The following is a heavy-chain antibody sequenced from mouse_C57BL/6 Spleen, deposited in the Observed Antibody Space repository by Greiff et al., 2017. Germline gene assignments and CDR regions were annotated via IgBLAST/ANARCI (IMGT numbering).Heavy chain of an antibody. V-gene: IGHV5-4*01. J-gene: IGHJ3*01. CDR2: ISDGGSYT. CDR1: GFTFSSYA. Sequence: EVQMVESGGGLVKPGGSLKLSCAASGFTFSSYAMSWVRQTPEKRLEWVATISDGGSYTYYPDNVKGRFTISRDNAKNNLYLQMSHLKSEDTAMYYCAREGGLFAYWGQGTLVTVSA. CDR3: AREGGLFAY.